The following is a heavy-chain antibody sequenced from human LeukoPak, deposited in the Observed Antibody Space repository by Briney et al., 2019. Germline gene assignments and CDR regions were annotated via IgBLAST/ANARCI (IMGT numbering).Heavy chain of an antibody. V-gene: IGHV3-9*01. CDR3: AKGACSSTSCYSDY. D-gene: IGHD2-2*01. CDR2: ISWNSGSI. Sequence: TGGSLRLSCAASGFTFDDYAMHWVRQAPGKGLEWVSGISWNSGSIGYADSVKGRFTISRDNAKNSLYLQMNSLRAEDTALYYCAKGACSSTSCYSDYWGQGTLVTVAS. J-gene: IGHJ4*02. CDR1: GFTFDDYA.